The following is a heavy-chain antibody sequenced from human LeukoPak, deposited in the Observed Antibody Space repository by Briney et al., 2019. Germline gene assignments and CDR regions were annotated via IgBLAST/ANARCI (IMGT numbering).Heavy chain of an antibody. D-gene: IGHD2-2*02. CDR2: ISAHNGDT. CDR1: GYTFTSYG. Sequence: ASVKVSCKASGYTFTSYGISWVRQAPGQGLEWMGWISAHNGDTNYAQKLQGRVTMTTDTSTSTAYMELRSLRSDDTAVYYCARYCSSTSCYRHFDYWGQGTLVTVSS. CDR3: ARYCSSTSCYRHFDY. J-gene: IGHJ4*02. V-gene: IGHV1-18*04.